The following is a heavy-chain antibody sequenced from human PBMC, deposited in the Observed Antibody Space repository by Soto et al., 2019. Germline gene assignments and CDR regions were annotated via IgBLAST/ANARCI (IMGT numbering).Heavy chain of an antibody. CDR1: GYTFTSYD. CDR3: ARVHTVTTYFDV. D-gene: IGHD4-17*01. V-gene: IGHV1-8*01. J-gene: IGHJ2*01. CDR2: MNPNSGNT. Sequence: QVQLVRSGAEVGKPGASVKVSCKASGYTFTSYDINWVRQASGQGLEWMGWMNPNSGNTGSAQRFQGRLTMTRNTSINTAYMELTSLTSEDAAVYYCARVHTVTTYFDVWGRGTLVAVSS.